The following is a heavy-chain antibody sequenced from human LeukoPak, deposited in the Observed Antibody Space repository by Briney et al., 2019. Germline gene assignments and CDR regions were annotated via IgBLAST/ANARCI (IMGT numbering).Heavy chain of an antibody. D-gene: IGHD4-17*01. CDR2: IYTSGST. CDR3: ARDLPTVTTNWFDP. CDR1: GGSISSYY. V-gene: IGHV4-4*07. J-gene: IGHJ5*02. Sequence: SETLSLTCLVSGGSISSYYWSWIRQPAGKGLEWIGRIYTSGSTNYNPSLKSRVTMSVDTSKNQFSLKLSSVTAADTAVYYCARDLPTVTTNWFDPWGQGTLVTVSS.